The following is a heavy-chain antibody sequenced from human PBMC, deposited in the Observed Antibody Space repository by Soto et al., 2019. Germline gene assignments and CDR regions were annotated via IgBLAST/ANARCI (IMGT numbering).Heavy chain of an antibody. D-gene: IGHD6-13*01. Sequence: EVQLLESGGGLVQSGGSLRLSCAASGLTFSGSAMSWVRQAPGKGLEWVSSISVTGASTYYADSVQGRFTVSRDNSKDTFFLEMNSLRAEDTAVYFCAKIRSIAAAFSDYWGQGPLVTVSS. CDR3: AKIRSIAAAFSDY. CDR2: ISVTGAST. J-gene: IGHJ4*02. CDR1: GLTFSGSA. V-gene: IGHV3-23*01.